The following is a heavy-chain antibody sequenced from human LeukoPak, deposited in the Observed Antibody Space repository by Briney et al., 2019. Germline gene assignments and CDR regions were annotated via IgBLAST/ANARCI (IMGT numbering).Heavy chain of an antibody. CDR3: AKALHCSGGSCDDY. J-gene: IGHJ4*02. Sequence: GGSLRLSCAASGFTFSSYGMHWVRQAPGKGLEWVAFIRYDGSNKYYADSVKGRFTISRDNSKKTLYLQMNSLRAEDTAVYYCAKALHCSGGSCDDYWGQGTLVTVSS. D-gene: IGHD2-15*01. CDR2: IRYDGSNK. V-gene: IGHV3-30*02. CDR1: GFTFSSYG.